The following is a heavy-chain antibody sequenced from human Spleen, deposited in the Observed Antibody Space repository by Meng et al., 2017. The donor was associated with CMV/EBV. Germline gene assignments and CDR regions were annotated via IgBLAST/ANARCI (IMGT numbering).Heavy chain of an antibody. CDR2: INPNSGGT. Sequence: ASVKVSCKASGYTFASYGISWVRQAPGQGLEWMGWINPNSGGTNYAQKFQGRVTMTRDTSTSTVYMQLSSLRSEDTAVYYCARDMVSFGYFGYWGQGMLVTVSS. J-gene: IGHJ4*02. CDR3: ARDMVSFGYFGY. D-gene: IGHD5-18*01. CDR1: GYTFASYG. V-gene: IGHV1-2*02.